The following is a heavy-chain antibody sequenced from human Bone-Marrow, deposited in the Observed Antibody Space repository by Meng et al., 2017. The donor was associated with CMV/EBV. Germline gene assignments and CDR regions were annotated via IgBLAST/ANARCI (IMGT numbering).Heavy chain of an antibody. V-gene: IGHV3-30*02. CDR2: IRYDGSNK. J-gene: IGHJ6*02. CDR3: AKGAVVVPAAFAPYGMDV. CDR1: GFTFSSYA. D-gene: IGHD2-2*01. Sequence: GGSLRLSCAASGFTFSSYAMSWVRQAPGKGLEWVAFIRYDGSNKYYADSVKGRFTISRDNSKNTLYLQMNSLRAEDTAVYYCAKGAVVVPAAFAPYGMDVWGQGTTVTVSS.